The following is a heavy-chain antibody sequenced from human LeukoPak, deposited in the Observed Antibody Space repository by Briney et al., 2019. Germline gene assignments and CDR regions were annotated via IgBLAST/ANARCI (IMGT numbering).Heavy chain of an antibody. CDR3: ARGTGSDTFDY. CDR1: GGSISSYY. CDR2: IYYSGST. D-gene: IGHD3/OR15-3a*01. J-gene: IGHJ4*02. V-gene: IGHV4-59*01. Sequence: SETLSLTCTVSGGSISSYYWSWIRQPPGKGLEWIGYIYYSGSTNYNPSLKSRVTISVDASKNQFSLKLSSVTAADTAVYYCARGTGSDTFDYWGQGTLVTVSS.